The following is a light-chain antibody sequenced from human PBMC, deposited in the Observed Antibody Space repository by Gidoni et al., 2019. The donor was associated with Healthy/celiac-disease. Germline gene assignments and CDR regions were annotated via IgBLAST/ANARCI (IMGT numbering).Light chain of an antibody. Sequence: DIVMTQSPDSLAVSLGERATINCKSSQSVLYSSNKKNYLAWYQQKPGQPPKLLIYWASTRESGVPDRCSGSGSGTDFTLTISSLQAEDVAVYYCQQYYSTPTFGQGTKLEIK. V-gene: IGKV4-1*01. CDR1: QSVLYSSNKKNY. J-gene: IGKJ2*01. CDR2: WAS. CDR3: QQYYSTPT.